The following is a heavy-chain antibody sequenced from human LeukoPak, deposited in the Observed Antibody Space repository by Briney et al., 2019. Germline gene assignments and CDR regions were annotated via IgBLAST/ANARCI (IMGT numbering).Heavy chain of an antibody. CDR3: ASSYGSGSDYQGTHQHFHL. J-gene: IGHJ2*01. CDR1: GYSFTIYW. Sequence: GESLKISCKGSGYSFTIYWITWVRQMSGKGLEWTGRIDPSDSYTNYSPSVQGHVTISADKSVSTAYLQWRSLKASDTAMYYCASSYGSGSDYQGTHQHFHLWGRGTLVTVSS. D-gene: IGHD3-10*01. V-gene: IGHV5-10-1*01. CDR2: IDPSDSYT.